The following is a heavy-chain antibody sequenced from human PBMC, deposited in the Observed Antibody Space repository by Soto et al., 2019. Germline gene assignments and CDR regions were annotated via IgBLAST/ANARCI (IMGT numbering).Heavy chain of an antibody. V-gene: IGHV4-31*03. D-gene: IGHD5-18*01. CDR1: GGSISSGDSF. CDR2: MNYMGTS. J-gene: IGHJ4*02. CDR3: ARLPRGHSYGYFDY. Sequence: SSETLSLTCTVSGGSISSGDSFWSWIRQHPGKDLEWIGYMNYMGTSNYNPFLRSRVTVSVDTSKNQFSLNLKSVTAADTAVYYCARLPRGHSYGYFDYWGQGTLVTVSS.